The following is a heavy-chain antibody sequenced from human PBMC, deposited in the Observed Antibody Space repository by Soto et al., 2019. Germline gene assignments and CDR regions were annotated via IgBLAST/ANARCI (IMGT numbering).Heavy chain of an antibody. Sequence: QEQLVQSGGEVKKHGASVRVSCKASGYTFTKYGITWVRQAPGQGLEWMGWIGVYNGKTNYARKLQGRVIMTADTSASTAYMELRSLRSDDTALYYCSRARYCTSPSCYNHYYYGMDIWGQGTTVSVSS. CDR2: IGVYNGKT. D-gene: IGHD2-2*02. V-gene: IGHV1-18*04. CDR3: SRARYCTSPSCYNHYYYGMDI. CDR1: GYTFTKYG. J-gene: IGHJ6*02.